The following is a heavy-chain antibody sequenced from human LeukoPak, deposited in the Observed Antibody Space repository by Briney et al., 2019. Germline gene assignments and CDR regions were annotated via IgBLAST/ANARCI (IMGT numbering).Heavy chain of an antibody. V-gene: IGHV4-4*02. CDR3: ARLGSPFCSSTSCYSNWFDP. CDR1: GVSISSSNW. Sequence: PSETLSLTCAVSGVSISSSNWWSWVRQPPGKGLEWIGEIYHSGSTNYNPSLKSRVTISVDKSKNQFSLKLSSVTAADTAVYYCARLGSPFCSSTSCYSNWFDPWGQGTLVTVSS. J-gene: IGHJ5*02. D-gene: IGHD2-2*01. CDR2: IYHSGST.